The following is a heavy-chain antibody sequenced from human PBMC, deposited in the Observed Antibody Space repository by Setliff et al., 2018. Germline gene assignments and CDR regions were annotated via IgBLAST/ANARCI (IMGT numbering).Heavy chain of an antibody. V-gene: IGHV4-61*09. D-gene: IGHD1-1*01. CDR2: IYTNGGT. Sequence: SETLSLTCSVSGASISSGNDFWNWIRQPAGKGLEWIGNIYTNGGTDYSPSLRSRVTISLGTSKNQFSLQLASVTAADTAIYYCARSDDNFQYPDYWGQGTLVTVS. CDR1: GASISSGNDF. J-gene: IGHJ4*01. CDR3: ARSDDNFQYPDY.